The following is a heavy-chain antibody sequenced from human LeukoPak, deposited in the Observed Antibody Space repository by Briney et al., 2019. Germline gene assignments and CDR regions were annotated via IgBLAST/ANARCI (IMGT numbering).Heavy chain of an antibody. Sequence: SETLSLTCDVSGGSVTSTNWWTWVRQPPGKGLEWIGSIYYSGSTYDNPSLKSRVTMSVAMSKNQFSLKLNSVTAADTAVYYCARHSSGWLSYFDYWGQGTLVTVSS. CDR2: IYYSGST. CDR1: GGSVTSTNW. V-gene: IGHV4-4*02. J-gene: IGHJ4*02. CDR3: ARHSSGWLSYFDY. D-gene: IGHD6-19*01.